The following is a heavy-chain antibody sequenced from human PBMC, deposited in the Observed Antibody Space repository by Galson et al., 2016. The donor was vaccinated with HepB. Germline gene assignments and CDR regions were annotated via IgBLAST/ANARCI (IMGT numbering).Heavy chain of an antibody. J-gene: IGHJ4*02. CDR2: ISFDGTNK. Sequence: SLRLSCAASGFTFTTYGMHWVRRAPGKGLESVAIISFDGTNKYYADSVKGRFTISRVNSKNTLYLQMNSLRAEDTAVYYCAKELWLFRHPGVGYLDYWGQGTLVTVSS. V-gene: IGHV3-30*18. D-gene: IGHD2-21*01. CDR1: GFTFTTYG. CDR3: AKELWLFRHPGVGYLDY.